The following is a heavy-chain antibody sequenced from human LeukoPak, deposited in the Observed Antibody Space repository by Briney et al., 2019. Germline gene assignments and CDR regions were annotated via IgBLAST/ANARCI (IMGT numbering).Heavy chain of an antibody. CDR2: IYYSGST. CDR1: GGSISSYY. J-gene: IGHJ5*02. CDR3: ARGGNFSWFDP. V-gene: IGHV4-59*01. Sequence: PSETLSLTCTVSGGSISSYYWSWIRQPPGKGLEWIGYIYYSGSTNYNPSLKSRVTISVDTSKNQFSLKLSSVTAADTAVYYCARGGNFSWFDPWGQGTLVTVSS. D-gene: IGHD4-23*01.